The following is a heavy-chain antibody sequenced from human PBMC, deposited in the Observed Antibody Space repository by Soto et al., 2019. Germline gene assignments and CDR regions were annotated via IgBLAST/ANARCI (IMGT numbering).Heavy chain of an antibody. V-gene: IGHV4-4*02. CDR2: IYHSGST. Sequence: SETLSLTCAVSGGSISSSNWWSWVRQPPGKGLEWIGEIYHSGSTNYNPSLKSRVTISVDTSKNQFSLKLSSVTAADTAVYYCARELTRNAYYYGSGSLNWFDPWGQGTLVTVSS. CDR1: GGSISSSNW. CDR3: ARELTRNAYYYGSGSLNWFDP. J-gene: IGHJ5*02. D-gene: IGHD3-10*01.